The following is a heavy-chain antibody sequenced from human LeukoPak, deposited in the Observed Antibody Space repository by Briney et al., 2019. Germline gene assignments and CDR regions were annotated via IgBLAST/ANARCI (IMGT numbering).Heavy chain of an antibody. CDR3: ARGIKNYYGVDV. J-gene: IGHJ6*02. CDR2: IYYSGST. V-gene: IGHV4-39*01. CDR1: GGSISSSSYY. Sequence: SETLSLTCTVSGGSISSSSYYWGWIRQPPGKGLEWIGSIYYSGSTYYNPSLKSRVTISVDTSKIQFSLKLSSVTAADTAVYYCARGIKNYYGVDVWGQGTTVTVSS. D-gene: IGHD2-15*01.